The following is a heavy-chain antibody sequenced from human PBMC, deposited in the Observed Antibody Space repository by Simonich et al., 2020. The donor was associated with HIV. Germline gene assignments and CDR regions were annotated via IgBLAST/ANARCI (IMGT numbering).Heavy chain of an antibody. CDR3: ARRHPTTVTTPYFDY. D-gene: IGHD4-17*01. CDR2: NNHSGST. J-gene: IGHJ4*02. Sequence: QVQLQQWGAGLLKPSETLSLTCAVYGGSFSGYYWSWIRQPPGKGMEWIGENNHSGSTNHHPSLKSRVTISVDTSKNQFALKLSSVTAADTAVYYCARRHPTTVTTPYFDYWGQGTLVTVSS. CDR1: GGSFSGYY. V-gene: IGHV4-34*01.